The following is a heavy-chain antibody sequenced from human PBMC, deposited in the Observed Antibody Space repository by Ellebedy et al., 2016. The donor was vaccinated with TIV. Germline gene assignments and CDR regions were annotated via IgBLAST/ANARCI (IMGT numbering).Heavy chain of an antibody. J-gene: IGHJ6*02. D-gene: IGHD2-15*01. CDR3: APVIAASYYYGMDV. CDR2: ISSTSYYI. Sequence: PGGSLRLSCAASGFTFSSYSMNWVRQAPGKGLEWVSSISSTSYYIYYADSVKGRFTISRDNAKNSLYLQMNSLGAEDTAVYYCAPVIAASYYYGMDVWGQGTTVTVSS. CDR1: GFTFSSYS. V-gene: IGHV3-21*01.